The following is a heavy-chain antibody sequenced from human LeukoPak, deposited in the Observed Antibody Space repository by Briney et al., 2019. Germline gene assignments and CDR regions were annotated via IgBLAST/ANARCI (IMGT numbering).Heavy chain of an antibody. CDR1: GFTFSSYA. J-gene: IGHJ4*02. D-gene: IGHD1-26*01. V-gene: IGHV3-23*01. CDR2: ISGSGGST. Sequence: GGSLRLSCAASGFTFSSYAMIWVRQAPGKGLEWVSAISGSGGSTYYADSVKGRFTISRDNSKNTLYQQMNSLRAEDTPLYYCAKDPLGARRPFDYWGQGTLVTVSS. CDR3: AKDPLGARRPFDY.